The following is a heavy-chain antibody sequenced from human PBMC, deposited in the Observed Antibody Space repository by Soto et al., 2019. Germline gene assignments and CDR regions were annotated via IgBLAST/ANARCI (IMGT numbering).Heavy chain of an antibody. CDR3: SRGYSHGCYAFVDY. Sequence: SETLSLTCTVSGGSISYRNYYWGWIRQPPGKGLEWIASINYSGTTYYNTSLKSQVSMSVDTSKNQFYLRLSSVTAADTSVYYCSRGYSHGCYAFVDYCGLGTLVT. D-gene: IGHD6-19*01. CDR1: GGSISYRNYY. J-gene: IGHJ4*02. V-gene: IGHV4-39*01. CDR2: INYSGTT.